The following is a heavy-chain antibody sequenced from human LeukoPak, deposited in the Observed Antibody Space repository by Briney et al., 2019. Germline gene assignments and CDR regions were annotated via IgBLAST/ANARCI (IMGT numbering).Heavy chain of an antibody. CDR3: ATYFYGENSAYSFDY. CDR1: GGSITSSQHW. CDR2: VCHSRTT. D-gene: IGHD4-17*01. J-gene: IGHJ4*02. Sequence: PSGTLSLTCAASGGSITSSQHWWSWARQPPGKGLEWIGGVCHSRTTNYNPSLKTRVTMSLDKSKKQFSLRLRSVNAADTAVYFCATYFYGENSAYSFDYCGQGTLVTVSS. V-gene: IGHV4-4*02.